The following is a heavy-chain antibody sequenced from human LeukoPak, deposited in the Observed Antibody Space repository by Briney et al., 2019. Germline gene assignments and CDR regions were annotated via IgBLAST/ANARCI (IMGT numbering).Heavy chain of an antibody. CDR1: GGSFSGYY. Sequence: SETLSLTCAVYGGSFSGYYWSWIRQPPGKGLEWIGEINHSGSTNYNPSLKSRVTISVDTSKNQFSLKLSSVTAADTAVYYCARGLIERYYYYYGMDVWGQGTTVTVSS. CDR2: INHSGST. CDR3: ARGLIERYYYYYGMDV. J-gene: IGHJ6*02. V-gene: IGHV4-34*01. D-gene: IGHD2-21*01.